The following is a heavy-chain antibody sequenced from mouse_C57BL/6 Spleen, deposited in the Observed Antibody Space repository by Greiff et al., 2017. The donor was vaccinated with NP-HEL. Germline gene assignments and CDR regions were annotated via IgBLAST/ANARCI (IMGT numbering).Heavy chain of an antibody. Sequence: EVKVVESGEGLVKPGGSLKLSCAASGFTFSSYAMSWVRQTPEKRLEWVAYISSGGDYIYYADTVKGRFTISRDNARNTLYLQMSSLKSEDTAMYYCSRVYDYDEDYAMDYWGQGTSVTVSS. D-gene: IGHD2-4*01. J-gene: IGHJ4*01. CDR3: SRVYDYDEDYAMDY. CDR1: GFTFSSYA. CDR2: ISSGGDYI. V-gene: IGHV5-9-1*02.